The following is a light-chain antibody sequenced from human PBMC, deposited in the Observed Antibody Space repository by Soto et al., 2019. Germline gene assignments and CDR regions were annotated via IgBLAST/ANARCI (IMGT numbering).Light chain of an antibody. V-gene: IGLV2-14*01. J-gene: IGLJ3*02. CDR1: SSDVGGYNY. Sequence: QSALTQPASVSGSPGQSITISCTGTSSDVGGYNYVSWYQQHPGKAPKLMIYEVSNRPSGVSNRFSGSKSGNTASLTISGLQAEDDADYYCSSYTSSSTRVFGGGTKGTVL. CDR3: SSYTSSSTRV. CDR2: EVS.